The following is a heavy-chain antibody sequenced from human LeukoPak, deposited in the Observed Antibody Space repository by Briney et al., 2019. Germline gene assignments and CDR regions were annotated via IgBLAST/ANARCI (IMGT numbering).Heavy chain of an antibody. J-gene: IGHJ4*02. Sequence: ASVKVSCKASGYTFTGYYMYWVRQAPGQGLEWMGRINPNSGGTNYAQKFQGRVTMTRDTSISTAYMNMLRARADATYFYYCARVNRGSHFDYWGQGTLVTVSS. CDR2: INPNSGGT. D-gene: IGHD1-26*01. CDR3: ARVNRGSHFDY. CDR1: GYTFTGYY. V-gene: IGHV1-2*05.